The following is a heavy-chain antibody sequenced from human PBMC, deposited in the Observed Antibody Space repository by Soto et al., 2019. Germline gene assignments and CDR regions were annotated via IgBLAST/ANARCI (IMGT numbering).Heavy chain of an antibody. CDR1: GFTFSSYW. CDR2: INSDGSST. CDR3: AREPLTTVTTHWFDP. D-gene: IGHD4-4*01. J-gene: IGHJ5*02. V-gene: IGHV3-74*01. Sequence: GSLRLSCAASGFTFSSYWMHWVRQAPGKGLVWVSRINSDGSSTSYADSVKGRFTISRDNAKNTLYLQMNSLRAEDTAVYYCAREPLTTVTTHWFDPWGQGTLVTVSS.